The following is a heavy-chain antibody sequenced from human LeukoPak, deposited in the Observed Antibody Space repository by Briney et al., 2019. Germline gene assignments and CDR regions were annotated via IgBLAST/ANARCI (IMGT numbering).Heavy chain of an antibody. Sequence: SETLSLTCTVSGGSISSYYWSWIRQPPGKGLEWIGYIYYSGGTNYNPSLKSRVTISVDTSKNQFSLKLKSVTAADTAMYYCARDYGSGNSQIFDYWGQGTLVTVSS. D-gene: IGHD3-10*01. CDR1: GGSISSYY. V-gene: IGHV4-59*01. J-gene: IGHJ4*02. CDR2: IYYSGGT. CDR3: ARDYGSGNSQIFDY.